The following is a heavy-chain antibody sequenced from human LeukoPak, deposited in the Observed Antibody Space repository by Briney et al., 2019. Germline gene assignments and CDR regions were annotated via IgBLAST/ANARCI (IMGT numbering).Heavy chain of an antibody. V-gene: IGHV4-4*09. CDR3: ARRVVPAAIPSSNWFDP. Sequence: SETLSLTCTVVGGSISDYFWRWIRQPPGKGLEWIGYIYTSGSTNCNPSLKSRVTISVDTSKNQFSLKLSSVTAADTAVYYCARRVVPAAIPSSNWFDPWGQGTLVTVSS. J-gene: IGHJ5*02. CDR1: GGSISDYF. CDR2: IYTSGST. D-gene: IGHD2-2*02.